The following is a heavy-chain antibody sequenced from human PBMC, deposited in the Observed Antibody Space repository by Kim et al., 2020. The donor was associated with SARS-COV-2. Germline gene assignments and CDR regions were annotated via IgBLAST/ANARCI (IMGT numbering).Heavy chain of an antibody. CDR1: GYTFIDYY. J-gene: IGHJ3*02. Sequence: ASVKVSCRTSGYTFIDYYIHWVRHVPGQGPEWMGWIIPKSGNTKYSDKFQGRVTLTRDTSTNTAYMELSNRQSDDTAMYYCARDREDFWSGYYNALEIWGQGTMIIVSS. CDR3: ARDREDFWSGYYNALEI. V-gene: IGHV1-2*07. CDR2: IIPKSGNT. D-gene: IGHD3-3*01.